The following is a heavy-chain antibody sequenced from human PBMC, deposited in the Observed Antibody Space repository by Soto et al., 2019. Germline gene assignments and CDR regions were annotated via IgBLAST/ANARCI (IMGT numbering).Heavy chain of an antibody. V-gene: IGHV4-31*02. CDR1: GGSISSGGYY. Sequence: LCGGSISSGGYYWSWIRQHPGKGLEWIGYIYYSGSTYYNPSLKSRVTISVDTSKNQFSLKLSSVTAADTAVYYCARICNGGSCYSAWFDPWGQGTLVTVSS. CDR3: ARICNGGSCYSAWFDP. J-gene: IGHJ5*02. CDR2: IYYSGST. D-gene: IGHD2-15*01.